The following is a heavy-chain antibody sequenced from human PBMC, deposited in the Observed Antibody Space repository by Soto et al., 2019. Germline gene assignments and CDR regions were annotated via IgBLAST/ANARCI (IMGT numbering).Heavy chain of an antibody. CDR1: GGSLSSYA. V-gene: IGHV1-69*01. CDR2: IIPIFGTA. J-gene: IGHJ6*04. D-gene: IGHD6-19*01. CDR3: AGETAVPGRWPVMAF. Sequence: SVKVSCKTSGGSLSSYAISWGRQATGQGLEWMGGIIPIFGTANYAQKFQGRVTITADESTSTAYMELSSLRSEDTAVYYCAGETAVPGRWPVMAFWGKGTTVPVS.